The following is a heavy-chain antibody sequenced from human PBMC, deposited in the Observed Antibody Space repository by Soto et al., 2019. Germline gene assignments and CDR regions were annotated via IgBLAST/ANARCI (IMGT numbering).Heavy chain of an antibody. CDR3: ATLNCSSSSCYIFYYGMDV. CDR1: GFSFSAST. J-gene: IGHJ6*02. CDR2: IRSKANNYAP. D-gene: IGHD2-2*01. V-gene: IGHV3-73*01. Sequence: GGSLRPSCTASGFSFSASTIHWVRQASGKGLEWVGRIRSKANNYAPAYGASVKGRFTISRDDSKNTAYLQINSLKTEDTAVYYCATLNCSSSSCYIFYYGMDVWGQGTTVTVSS.